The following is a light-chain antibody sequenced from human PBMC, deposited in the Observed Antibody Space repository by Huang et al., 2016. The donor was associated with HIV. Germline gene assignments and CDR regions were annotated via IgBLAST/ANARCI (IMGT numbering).Light chain of an antibody. CDR2: STS. J-gene: IGKJ2*01. V-gene: IGKV3-15*01. CDR1: ESLNNK. Sequence: EVVMTQSPGTLSVSPGQRATLSCKTSESLNNKLVWYQQKPGQAPRLLIYSTSTRATGVPARFSGGGSGTEFTLTISSLQSEDFGIYYCQQYSNWPPMYTFGQGTKLEI. CDR3: QQYSNWPPMYT.